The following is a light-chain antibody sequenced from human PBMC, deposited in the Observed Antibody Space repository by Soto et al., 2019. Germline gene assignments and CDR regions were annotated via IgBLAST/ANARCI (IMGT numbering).Light chain of an antibody. Sequence: EIVLTQSPGTLSLSLGERATPSCRASQSVSSSYLAWYQQKPGQAPRLLIYAASSRATGIPDRFSGSGSGTDFTLTISRLEPEDFAVYYCQQYGSSPEWTFGQGTKGGYQ. V-gene: IGKV3-20*01. CDR2: AAS. CDR1: QSVSSSY. CDR3: QQYGSSPEWT. J-gene: IGKJ1*01.